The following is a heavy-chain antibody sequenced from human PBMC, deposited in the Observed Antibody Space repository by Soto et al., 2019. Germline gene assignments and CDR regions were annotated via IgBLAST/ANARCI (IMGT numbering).Heavy chain of an antibody. CDR2: IQYNGYS. CDR3: ARHGFGSLHGLVDV. V-gene: IGHV4-59*08. Sequence: QVQLQESGPGLVKPSETLALTCTVSGGSITTYYCSWFRQPPGKGLEWIGYIQYNGYSAYNLSLKRRVTMSMDTSKTQFSLMLESVTATDTDVYYCARHGFGSLHGLVDVWGQGTTVIVSS. D-gene: IGHD3-10*01. CDR1: GGSITTYY. J-gene: IGHJ6*02.